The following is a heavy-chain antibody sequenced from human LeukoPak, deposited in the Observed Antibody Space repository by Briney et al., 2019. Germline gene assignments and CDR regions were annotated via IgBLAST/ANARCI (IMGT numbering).Heavy chain of an antibody. CDR1: GFTFSSYA. V-gene: IGHV3-23*01. CDR2: ISGSGGST. Sequence: GGSLRLSCAASGFTFSSYAMSWVRQAPGKGLEWVSAISGSGGSTYCADSVKGRFTISRDNSKNTLYLQMNSLSAEDTDVYYCAKAPPPDYFDYWGQGTLVTVSS. J-gene: IGHJ4*02. CDR3: AKAPPPDYFDY.